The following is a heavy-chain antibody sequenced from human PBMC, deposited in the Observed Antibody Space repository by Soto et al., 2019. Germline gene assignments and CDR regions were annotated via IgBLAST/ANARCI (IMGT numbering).Heavy chain of an antibody. CDR3: AEGSGNSPPPYNWPDY. CDR2: LSASGGST. Sequence: EVQLLESGVGLVQPGGSLRLSCAASGFTCGSYAMSWFRQAPGKGLEWVSALSASGGSTYYADSVKGRFTIARDNSKNTLYLQMKSLRAQDTAVYYCAEGSGNSPPPYNWPDYWVQGTLVTVS. CDR1: GFTCGSYA. V-gene: IGHV3-23*01. D-gene: IGHD1-20*01. J-gene: IGHJ4*02.